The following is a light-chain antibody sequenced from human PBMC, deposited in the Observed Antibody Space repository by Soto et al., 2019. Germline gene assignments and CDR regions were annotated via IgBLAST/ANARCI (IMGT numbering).Light chain of an antibody. J-gene: IGKJ5*01. CDR1: QSINFG. V-gene: IGKV3D-15*01. Sequence: EIVMAQSPSTLSVSPGETATLSCIASQSINFGLAWYRQRPGQAPRLLIYGASTRATGTPARFSGSGSGTDFTLTISSLQSEDFALYYCQQYNKWPLITFGQGTRLEIK. CDR2: GAS. CDR3: QQYNKWPLIT.